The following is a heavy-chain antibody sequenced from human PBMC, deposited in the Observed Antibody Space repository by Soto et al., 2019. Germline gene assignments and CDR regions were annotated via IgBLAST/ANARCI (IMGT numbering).Heavy chain of an antibody. CDR2: IYSGGST. CDR3: ARDEVHYYYGMDV. CDR1: GFTVSSNY. Sequence: GGSLRLSCAASGFTVSSNYMSWVRQAPGKGLEWVSVIYSGGSTYYADSVKGRFTISRDNSKNTLYLQMNSLRAEDTAVYYCARDEVHYYYGMDVWGQGTTVTVSS. J-gene: IGHJ6*02. V-gene: IGHV3-66*01.